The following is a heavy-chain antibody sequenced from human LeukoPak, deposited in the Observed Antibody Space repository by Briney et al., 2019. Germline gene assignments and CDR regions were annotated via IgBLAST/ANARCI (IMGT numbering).Heavy chain of an antibody. CDR3: AKGGKWDVTPFDY. Sequence: PGGSPRLSCAASGFTFSNYWMCWVRQAPGKGLEWVANIKQDGSEKYYVGSVNGRFTISRDNAKNSLYLQMNSLRAEDTAVYYCAKGGKWDVTPFDYWGQGTLVTVSS. CDR2: IKQDGSEK. D-gene: IGHD1-26*01. J-gene: IGHJ4*02. CDR1: GFTFSNYW. V-gene: IGHV3-7*03.